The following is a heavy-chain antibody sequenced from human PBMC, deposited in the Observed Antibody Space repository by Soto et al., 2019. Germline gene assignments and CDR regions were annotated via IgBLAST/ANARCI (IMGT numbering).Heavy chain of an antibody. CDR3: ARDGGDSSSWTCHFDY. V-gene: IGHV3-33*01. CDR1: GFTFSSYG. D-gene: IGHD6-13*01. CDR2: IWYDGSNE. J-gene: IGHJ4*02. Sequence: QVQLVESGGGVVQPGRSLRLSCAASGFTFSSYGMHWVRQAPGKGLEWVAVIWYDGSNEYYADSVKGRFTISRDNSKNTLYLQMNSLRAEDTAVYYCARDGGDSSSWTCHFDYWGQGTLVTVSS.